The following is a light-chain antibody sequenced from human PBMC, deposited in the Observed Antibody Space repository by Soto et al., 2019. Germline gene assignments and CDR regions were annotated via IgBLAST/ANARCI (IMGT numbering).Light chain of an antibody. CDR2: DAY. J-gene: IGKJ5*01. Sequence: EVVLTQSPVTLSLSPGERATLSCRASQSFRGLLAWYQQKPGQAPRLLIYDAYNRATGIPPRFSGSGSGTDFTLTITSLQPEDFATYYCQQANTFPRTFGQGTRLEIK. CDR3: QQANTFPRT. V-gene: IGKV3-11*01. CDR1: QSFRGL.